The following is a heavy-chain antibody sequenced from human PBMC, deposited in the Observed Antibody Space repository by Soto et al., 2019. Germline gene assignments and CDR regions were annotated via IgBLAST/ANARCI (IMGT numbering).Heavy chain of an antibody. D-gene: IGHD3-10*01. J-gene: IGHJ4*02. CDR1: GESIGRGAYY. Sequence: TQTLSRASTVYGESIGRGAYYWSRILQHPGKGLEWIGYIYYSGSTYYNPSLKSRVTISVDTSKNQFSLKLSSVTAADTDVYYCVRAGTQMMFYYDSFPYCFDYRGQRNLVT. V-gene: IGHV4-31*03. CDR3: VRAGTQMMFYYDSFPYCFDY. CDR2: IYYSGST.